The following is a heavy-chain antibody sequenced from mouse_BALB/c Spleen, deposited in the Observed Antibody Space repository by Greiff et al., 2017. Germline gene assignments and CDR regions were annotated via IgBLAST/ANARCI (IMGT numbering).Heavy chain of an antibody. D-gene: IGHD4-1*01. CDR3: ARSLGRGNDYAMDY. J-gene: IGHJ4*01. CDR1: GYTFTNYW. CDR2: IYPGGGYT. Sequence: VKLQESGAELVRPGTSVKISCKASGYTFTNYWLGWVKQRPGHGLEWIGDIYPGGGYTNYNEKFKGKATLTADTSSSTAYMQLSSLTSEDSAVYFCARSLGRGNDYAMDYWGQGTSVTVSS. V-gene: IGHV1-63*02.